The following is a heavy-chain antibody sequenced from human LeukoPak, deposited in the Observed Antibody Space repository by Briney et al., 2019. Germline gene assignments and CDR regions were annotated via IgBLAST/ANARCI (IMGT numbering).Heavy chain of an antibody. D-gene: IGHD3-16*01. CDR3: TRQRRGTYYAFDS. J-gene: IGHJ4*02. CDR1: GFSISDYY. V-gene: IGHV3-11*01. CDR2: ITSGGAST. Sequence: GGSLRLSCDASGFSISDYYMSWIRQSPGKGLEWISYITSGGASTNYADSVKGRFTISRDKAKNSVALQLNSLRAEDTAVYYCTRQRRGTYYAFDSWGQGTLVTVSS.